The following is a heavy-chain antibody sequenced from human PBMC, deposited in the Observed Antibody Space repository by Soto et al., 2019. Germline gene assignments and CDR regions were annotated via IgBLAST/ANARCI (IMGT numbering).Heavy chain of an antibody. J-gene: IGHJ5*02. CDR2: ISYDGSNK. Sequence: QVQLVESGGGMVQPGRSLRLSCAASGFTFSNYGMHWVRQAPGKGLEWVAVISYDGSNKYYADSVKGRFTISRDNSKNTLYLQMNSLRAEDTAVYYCAKDMGRIAARPRWFDPWGQGTLVTVSS. CDR1: GFTFSNYG. CDR3: AKDMGRIAARPRWFDP. D-gene: IGHD6-6*01. V-gene: IGHV3-30*18.